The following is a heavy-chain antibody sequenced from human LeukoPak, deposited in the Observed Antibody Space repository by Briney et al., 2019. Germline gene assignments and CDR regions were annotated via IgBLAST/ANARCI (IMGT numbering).Heavy chain of an antibody. V-gene: IGHV4-34*01. CDR1: GGSFTDSY. CDR2: IYHSGRT. D-gene: IGHD1-14*01. CDR3: ARGLHRRDY. Sequence: PSETLSLTCAVYGGSFTDSYWSWIRQPPGKGLEWLGEIYHSGRTNYNPSLKSRVTISVDTSKNQFSLNLRSVTAADTAVYYCARGLHRRDYWGQGTLVTVSS. J-gene: IGHJ4*02.